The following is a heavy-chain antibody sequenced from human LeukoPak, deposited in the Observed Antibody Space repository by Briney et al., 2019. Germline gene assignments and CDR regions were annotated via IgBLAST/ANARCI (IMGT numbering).Heavy chain of an antibody. Sequence: GRSLRLSCAASGFIFSSYAMHWARQAPGKGLEWVAVKAFDGSDEYYADSVKGRFTISRDNSKNTLYLQMNSLRGEDTAVYYCAKSLRTRIYYFDYWGQGTLVTVSS. CDR1: GFIFSSYA. D-gene: IGHD1-7*01. V-gene: IGHV3-30*04. CDR3: AKSLRTRIYYFDY. CDR2: KAFDGSDE. J-gene: IGHJ4*02.